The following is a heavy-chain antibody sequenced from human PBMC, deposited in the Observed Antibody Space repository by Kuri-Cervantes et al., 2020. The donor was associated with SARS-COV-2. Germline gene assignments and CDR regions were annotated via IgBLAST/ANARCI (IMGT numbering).Heavy chain of an antibody. CDR2: IFAGGST. D-gene: IGHD6-13*01. J-gene: IGHJ4*02. CDR3: SRGTFGSWEF. Sequence: GESLKISCGATGFTVTSSYMSWVRQAPGKGLEWVSTIFAGGSTYYGDGVMGRFTISRDNSKNSLYLQMNSLRTEDTAVYYCSRGTFGSWEFWGQGTLVTVSS. V-gene: IGHV3-53*01. CDR1: GFTVTSSY.